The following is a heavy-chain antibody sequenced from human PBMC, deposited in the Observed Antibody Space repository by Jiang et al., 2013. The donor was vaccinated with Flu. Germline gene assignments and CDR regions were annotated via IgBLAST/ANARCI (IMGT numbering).Heavy chain of an antibody. J-gene: IGHJ6*02. CDR3: ARVSDYGVVDV. CDR1: GFTFSSYA. V-gene: IGHV3-30*04. D-gene: IGHD4-17*01. Sequence: QLVESGGGVVQPGRSLRLSCAASGFTFSSYAMHWVRQAPGKGLEWVAVISYDGSNKYYADSVKGRFTISRDNSKNTLYLQMNSLRAEDTAVYYCARVSDYGVVDVWGQGTTVTVSS. CDR2: ISYDGSNK.